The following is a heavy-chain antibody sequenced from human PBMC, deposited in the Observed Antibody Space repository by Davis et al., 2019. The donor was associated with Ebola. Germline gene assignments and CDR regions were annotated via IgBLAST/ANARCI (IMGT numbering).Heavy chain of an antibody. J-gene: IGHJ3*01. Sequence: GESLKISCAASGFRFNTYGMHWVRQAPGKGLEWLAVIWYDGSLQFFADSMKGRFTISRDNSRNTLFLQMNSLRVEDTAVYYCARDPAIGKPLSTFDVWGQGTTVTVAS. D-gene: IGHD1-14*01. V-gene: IGHV3-33*01. CDR2: IWYDGSLQ. CDR3: ARDPAIGKPLSTFDV. CDR1: GFRFNTYG.